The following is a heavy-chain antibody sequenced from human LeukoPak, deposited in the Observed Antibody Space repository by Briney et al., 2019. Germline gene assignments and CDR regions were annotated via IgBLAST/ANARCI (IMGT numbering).Heavy chain of an antibody. CDR2: INPNSGAT. V-gene: IGHV1-2*02. D-gene: IGHD3-10*01. J-gene: IGHJ4*02. Sequence: GASVKVSFKASGYTFTGYYIHWVRQAPGQGLEWMGLINPNSGATNYAQKFQGRVTMTRDTSISTAYMELSSLTSDDTAVYYCARDLEGYHYGSGNYPQWGQGTLVTVSS. CDR3: ARDLEGYHYGSGNYPQ. CDR1: GYTFTGYY.